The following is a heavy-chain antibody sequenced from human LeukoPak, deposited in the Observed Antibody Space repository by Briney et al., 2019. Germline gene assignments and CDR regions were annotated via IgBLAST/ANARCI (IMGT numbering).Heavy chain of an antibody. D-gene: IGHD1-26*01. CDR1: GFTFSDYA. Sequence: GGSLRLSCAASGFTFSDYAMSWVRQAPEKGLEWVSAISGSGDATKYADSVKGRFTISRDNSKNTLYLQMNSLRAEDTAVYYCARDFGQLLDYYYYMDVWGKGTTVTVSS. V-gene: IGHV3-23*01. CDR3: ARDFGQLLDYYYYMDV. J-gene: IGHJ6*03. CDR2: ISGSGDAT.